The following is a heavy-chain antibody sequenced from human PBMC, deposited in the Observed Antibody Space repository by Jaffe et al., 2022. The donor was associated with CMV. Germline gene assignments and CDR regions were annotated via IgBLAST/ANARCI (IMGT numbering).Heavy chain of an antibody. CDR2: IIPIFGTA. Sequence: QVQLVQSGAEVKKPGSSVKVSCKASGGTFSSYAISWVRQAPGQGLEWMGGIIPIFGTANYAQKFQGRVTITADESTSTAYMELSSLRSEDTAVYYCARDSPDFRYCSGGSCYLKYYYYYGMDVWGQGTTVTVSS. D-gene: IGHD2-15*01. CDR1: GGTFSSYA. CDR3: ARDSPDFRYCSGGSCYLKYYYYYGMDV. V-gene: IGHV1-69*01. J-gene: IGHJ6*02.